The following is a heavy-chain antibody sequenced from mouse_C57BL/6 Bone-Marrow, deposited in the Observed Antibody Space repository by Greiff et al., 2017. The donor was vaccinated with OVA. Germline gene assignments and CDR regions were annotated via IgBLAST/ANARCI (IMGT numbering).Heavy chain of an antibody. CDR2: IDPANGNT. CDR3: ASVTWTDY. D-gene: IGHD4-1*01. CDR1: GFNFTNTY. Sequence: VHVKQPVAELVRPGASVKLSCTASGFNFTNTYMHWVKQRPEQGLEWIGRIDPANGNTKYAPKFQGKATITADTSSNTAYLQLSSLTSEDTAIYYYASVTWTDYWGQGTTLTVSS. J-gene: IGHJ2*01. V-gene: IGHV14-3*01.